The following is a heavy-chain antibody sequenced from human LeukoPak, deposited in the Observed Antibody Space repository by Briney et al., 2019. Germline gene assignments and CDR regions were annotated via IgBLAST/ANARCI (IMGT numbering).Heavy chain of an antibody. V-gene: IGHV4-38-2*01. Sequence: SETLSLTCAVSGYSISSGYYWGWIRQPPGKGLEWIGSIYHSGSTYYNPSLKSRVTISVDTSKNQFSLKLSSVTAADTAVYYCARFGEVLLFDFLGQGTLVTVSS. D-gene: IGHD3-10*01. J-gene: IGHJ4*02. CDR3: ARFGEVLLFDF. CDR2: IYHSGST. CDR1: GYSISSGYY.